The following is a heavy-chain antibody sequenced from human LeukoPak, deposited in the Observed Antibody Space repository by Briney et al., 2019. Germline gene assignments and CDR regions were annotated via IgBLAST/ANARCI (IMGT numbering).Heavy chain of an antibody. Sequence: ASETLSLTCTVSGGSISSYYWSWIRQPPGKGLEWIGYIYYSGSTNYNPSLKSRVTISVDTSKNQFSLKLSSVTAADTAVYYCARLSGGYWEVDYWGQGTLVTVSS. CDR3: ARLSGGYWEVDY. CDR1: GGSISSYY. CDR2: IYYSGST. D-gene: IGHD2-21*01. J-gene: IGHJ4*02. V-gene: IGHV4-59*01.